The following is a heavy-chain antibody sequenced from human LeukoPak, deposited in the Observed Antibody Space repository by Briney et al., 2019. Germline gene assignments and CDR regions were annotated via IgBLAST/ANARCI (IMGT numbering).Heavy chain of an antibody. Sequence: ASVTVSCTVSGYTLTELSMHWVRQAPGKGLEWMGGFDPEDGETIYAQKFQGRVTMTEDTSTDTAYMELSSLRSEDTAVYYCATDIAFCGGDCYQAGWGQGTLVTVSS. D-gene: IGHD2-21*02. V-gene: IGHV1-24*01. CDR3: ATDIAFCGGDCYQAG. CDR2: FDPEDGET. CDR1: GYTLTELS. J-gene: IGHJ4*02.